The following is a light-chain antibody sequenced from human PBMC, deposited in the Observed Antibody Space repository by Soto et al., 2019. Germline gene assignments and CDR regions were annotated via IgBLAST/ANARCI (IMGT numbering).Light chain of an antibody. CDR3: QQYKTYPWT. Sequence: DIQMTQSPSTLSASPGDRVTITCRASQSISSWLAWYQQKPGRAPQLLIYKASGLESGVPSRFSGSGSGTEFPLTVSSLQPDDFAPYSCQQYKTYPWTFGQGTKVEI. CDR2: KAS. J-gene: IGKJ1*01. CDR1: QSISSW. V-gene: IGKV1-5*03.